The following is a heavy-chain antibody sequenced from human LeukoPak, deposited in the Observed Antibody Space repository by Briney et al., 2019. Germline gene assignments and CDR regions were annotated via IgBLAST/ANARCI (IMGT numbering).Heavy chain of an antibody. D-gene: IGHD2-2*02. CDR3: ARGRGDIVVVPAAIRGWFDP. CDR2: IYYSGTT. V-gene: IGHV4-39*01. CDR1: GGSISTTSYY. J-gene: IGHJ5*02. Sequence: PSETLSLTCTVSGGSISTTSYYWGWIRQPPGKGLEWIGHIYYSGTTYYNPSLKSRVTMSVDTSKNQFSLKLSSVTAADTAVYYCARGRGDIVVVPAAIRGWFDPWGQGTLVTVSS.